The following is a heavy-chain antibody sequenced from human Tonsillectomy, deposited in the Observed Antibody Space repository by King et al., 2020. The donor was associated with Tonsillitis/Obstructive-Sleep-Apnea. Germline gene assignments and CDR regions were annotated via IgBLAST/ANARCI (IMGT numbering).Heavy chain of an antibody. V-gene: IGHV3-30*18. D-gene: IGHD3-10*01. Sequence: VQLVESGGGVVQPGRSLRLSCAASGFTFSSYGMHWVRQAPGKGLEWVAVISYDGSNKYYADSVKGRFTISRDNSKNTLYLQMNSLRAEDTAVYYCAKEPSWGDGSGSFWFDPWGQGTLVTVSS. CDR3: AKEPSWGDGSGSFWFDP. J-gene: IGHJ5*02. CDR2: ISYDGSNK. CDR1: GFTFSSYG.